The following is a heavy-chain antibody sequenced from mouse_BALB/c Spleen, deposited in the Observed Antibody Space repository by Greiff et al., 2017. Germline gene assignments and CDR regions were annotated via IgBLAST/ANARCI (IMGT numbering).Heavy chain of an antibody. J-gene: IGHJ4*01. CDR2: ISYSGST. D-gene: IGHD2-4*01. CDR1: GDSIPSGY. CDR3: ARYIYYDYDYAMDY. V-gene: IGHV3-8*02. Sequence: EVQLQQSGPSLVKPSQTLSLTCSVTGDSIPSGYWTWIRKFPGNKLEYMGYISYSGSTYYNPSLKSRISITRDTSKNQYYLQLNSVTTEDTATYYCARYIYYDYDYAMDYWGQGTSVTVSS.